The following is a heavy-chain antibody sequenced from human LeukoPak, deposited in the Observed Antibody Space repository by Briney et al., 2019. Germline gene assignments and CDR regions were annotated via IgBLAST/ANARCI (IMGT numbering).Heavy chain of an antibody. D-gene: IGHD3-3*01. CDR3: ARHTDSLYHFWSGYIDY. CDR1: GGTFSSYA. V-gene: IGHV1-69*06. CDR2: IVPTFGTA. J-gene: IGHJ4*02. Sequence: SVKVSCKASGGTFSSYAISWGRQAPGQGLEWMGGIVPTFGTANYAQKFQGRVTTTPDKSPSTAYIELSTLRSADTAVYYCARHTDSLYHFWSGYIDYWGQGTLVTVSS.